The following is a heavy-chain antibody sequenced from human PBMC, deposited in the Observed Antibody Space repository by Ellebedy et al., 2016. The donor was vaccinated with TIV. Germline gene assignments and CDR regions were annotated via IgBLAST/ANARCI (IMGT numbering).Heavy chain of an antibody. CDR3: ARMERWPLLYYFDY. D-gene: IGHD1-1*01. Sequence: SETLSLTCAVYGGSFSGYYWSWIRQPPGKGLEWIGEINHSGSTNYNPSLKSRVTISVDTSKNQFSLKLSSVTAADTAVYYCARMERWPLLYYFDYWGQGTLVTISS. V-gene: IGHV4-34*01. CDR1: GGSFSGYY. J-gene: IGHJ4*02. CDR2: INHSGST.